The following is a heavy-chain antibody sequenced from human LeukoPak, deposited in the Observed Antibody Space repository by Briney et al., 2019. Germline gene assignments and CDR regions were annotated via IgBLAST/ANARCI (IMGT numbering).Heavy chain of an antibody. CDR3: ARDVGSRSPLVFYYYYYYMDV. D-gene: IGHD2-15*01. CDR1: GFTFSSYW. Sequence: GGSLRLSCAASGFTFSSYWMSWVRQAPGKGLEWVANIKQDGSEKYYVDSVKGRSTISRDNAKNSLYLQMNSLRAEDTAVYYCARDVGSRSPLVFYYYYYYMDVWGKGTTVTVSS. J-gene: IGHJ6*03. V-gene: IGHV3-7*01. CDR2: IKQDGSEK.